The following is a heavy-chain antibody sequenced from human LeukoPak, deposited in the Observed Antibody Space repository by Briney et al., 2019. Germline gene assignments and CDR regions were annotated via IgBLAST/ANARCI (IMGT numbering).Heavy chain of an antibody. J-gene: IGHJ6*02. CDR2: INPSGGST. CDR3: AREDVVLVDAVRYYYYGMDV. V-gene: IGHV1-46*01. D-gene: IGHD2-8*01. CDR1: GYNFISYY. Sequence: ASVKVSCNASGYNFISYYMHWVRQAPGQGLELMGIINPSGGSTSYAQKFQDRVTMTRDPSTSTVYMELSSLKSEDTAVYYCAREDVVLVDAVRYYYYGMDVWGQGTTVTVSS.